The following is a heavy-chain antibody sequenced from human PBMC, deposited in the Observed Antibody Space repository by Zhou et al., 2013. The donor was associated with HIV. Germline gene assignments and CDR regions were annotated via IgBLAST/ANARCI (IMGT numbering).Heavy chain of an antibody. CDR1: GATSTSHT. CDR2: INPNSGGT. CDR3: ARVVFDRSDY. D-gene: IGHD3-9*01. Sequence: QVQSVHSGAEVRKPGSSVKVSCKTSGATSTSHTVSWVRQAPGHGLEWMGWINPNSGGTKYAQKFQGWVTMTRDTSINTAYMELSRLKSDDTAVYYCARVVFDRSDYWGQGTLVTVSS. V-gene: IGHV1-2*04. J-gene: IGHJ4*02.